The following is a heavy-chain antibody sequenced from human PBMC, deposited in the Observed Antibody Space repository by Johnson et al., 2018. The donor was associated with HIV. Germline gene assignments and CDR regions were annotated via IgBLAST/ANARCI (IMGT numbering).Heavy chain of an antibody. J-gene: IGHJ3*02. Sequence: QVQLVESGGGVVQPGTSLRLSCAASGFTFSNYAMGWVRQAPGKGLEWVAVVSYDGSNKYYADSVKGRFTISRDNSKNTLYLQMNSLRAEDPAVYYCARDSTPWGGDHVGYAFDIWGRGTMVTVSS. V-gene: IGHV3-30*03. CDR1: GFTFSNYA. D-gene: IGHD4-17*01. CDR3: ARDSTPWGGDHVGYAFDI. CDR2: VSYDGSNK.